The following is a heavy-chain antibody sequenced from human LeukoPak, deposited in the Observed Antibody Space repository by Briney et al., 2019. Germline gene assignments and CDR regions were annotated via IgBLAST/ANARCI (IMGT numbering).Heavy chain of an antibody. D-gene: IGHD5-24*01. V-gene: IGHV1-69*05. CDR3: AGSRDGYNLRGLYYFDY. CDR2: IIPIFGTA. CDR1: GGTFSSYA. Sequence: GASVKVSCKASGGTFSSYAIRWVRQAPGQGLEWMGRIIPIFGTANYAQKFQGRVTITTDESTSTAYMELSSLRSEDTAVYYCAGSRDGYNLRGLYYFDYWGQGTLVTVSS. J-gene: IGHJ4*02.